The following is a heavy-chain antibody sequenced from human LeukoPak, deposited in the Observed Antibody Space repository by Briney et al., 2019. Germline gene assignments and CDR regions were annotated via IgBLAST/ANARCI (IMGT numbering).Heavy chain of an antibody. CDR2: IWYDGTIK. CDR1: GSMFSDYG. CDR3: AKGSIFNYMDV. Sequence: GGSLRLSCAASGSMFSDYGMHWVRQAPGKELEWVAVIWYDGTIKYYVDSVKGRFTVSRDNSRRTLYLQMNSLRGEDTGICHCAKGSIFNYMDVWGKGTTVIVSS. J-gene: IGHJ6*03. V-gene: IGHV3-33*03.